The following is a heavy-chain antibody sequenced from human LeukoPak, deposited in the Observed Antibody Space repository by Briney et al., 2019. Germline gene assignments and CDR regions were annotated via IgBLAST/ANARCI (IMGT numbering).Heavy chain of an antibody. V-gene: IGHV3-23*01. CDR2: INPKGGNT. D-gene: IGHD6-19*01. J-gene: IGHJ4*02. CDR3: AKEGIRVTGPDY. Sequence: GGSLRLSCAASGFTFSSHWMHWVRQAPGKGLEWVSGINPKGGNTYYADSVKGRFSIFRDNSKYTLYLQMSSLRAEDTAVYYCAKEGIRVTGPDYWGQGNLVTVSS. CDR1: GFTFSSHW.